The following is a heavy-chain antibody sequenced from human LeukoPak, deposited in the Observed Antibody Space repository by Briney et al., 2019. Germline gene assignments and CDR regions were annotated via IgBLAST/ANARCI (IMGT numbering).Heavy chain of an antibody. Sequence: ASETLSLTCAVYGGSFSGYYWSWIRQPPGKGVEWIGEINHSRSTNYNPSLKSRVTISVDTSKNQFSLKLSSVTAADTAVYYCARGVMVRGVIIVYYMDVWGKGTTVTVSS. CDR2: INHSRST. J-gene: IGHJ6*03. CDR3: ARGVMVRGVIIVYYMDV. CDR1: GGSFSGYY. D-gene: IGHD3-10*01. V-gene: IGHV4-34*01.